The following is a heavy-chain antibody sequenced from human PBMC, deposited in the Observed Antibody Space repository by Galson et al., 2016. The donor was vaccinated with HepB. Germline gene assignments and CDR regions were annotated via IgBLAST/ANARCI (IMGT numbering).Heavy chain of an antibody. Sequence: SVKVSCKASGYIFTDYYLHWVRQAPGQGPEWIGRINPHSGDTEYADKFQGRVAMTRDTSLSTAYLEVTRLRSDDTAIFYCARRHASSPDAFDIWGQGTTVIVSS. V-gene: IGHV1-2*06. J-gene: IGHJ3*02. CDR3: ARRHASSPDAFDI. D-gene: IGHD3-10*01. CDR2: INPHSGDT. CDR1: GYIFTDYY.